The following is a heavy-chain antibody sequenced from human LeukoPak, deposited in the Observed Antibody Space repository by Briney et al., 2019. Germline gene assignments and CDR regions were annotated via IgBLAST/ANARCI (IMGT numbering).Heavy chain of an antibody. Sequence: ASVKVSCKASGYTFTGYYMHWERQAPGQGLEWMGWINPNSGGTNYAQKFQGRVTMTRDTSISTAYMELSRLRSDDTAVYYCARGLGSYFAYYYYMDVWGKGTTVTVSS. V-gene: IGHV1-2*02. D-gene: IGHD1-26*01. CDR2: INPNSGGT. CDR1: GYTFTGYY. J-gene: IGHJ6*03. CDR3: ARGLGSYFAYYYYMDV.